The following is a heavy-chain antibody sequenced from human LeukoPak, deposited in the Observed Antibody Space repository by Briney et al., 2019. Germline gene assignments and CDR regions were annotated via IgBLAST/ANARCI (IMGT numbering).Heavy chain of an antibody. CDR2: VKSRSSGGTT. CDR3: TKGDMYYYSY. J-gene: IGHJ4*02. V-gene: IGHV3-15*01. D-gene: IGHD2/OR15-2a*01. CDR1: GSTFRNLW. Sequence: GGSLRLSCAASGSTFRNLWMNWVRQAPGKGLEWVGRVKSRSSGGTTDYAAPVKDRFTISRDDSKDTFYLEMSSLKIEDTAVYYCTKGDMYYYSYWGQGTLVTVSS.